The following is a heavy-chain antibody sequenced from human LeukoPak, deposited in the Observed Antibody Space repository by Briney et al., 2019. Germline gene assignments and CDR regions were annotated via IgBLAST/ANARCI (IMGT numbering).Heavy chain of an antibody. CDR2: ISSSGSTI. Sequence: AGTLRLSCAASGFTFSDYYMSWIRQAPGKGLEWVSYISSSGSTIYYADTVKGRFTISRDNAKNSLYLQMNSRRAEDTAVYYCARPNWNDYRAWDYWGQGTLVTVSS. J-gene: IGHJ4*02. V-gene: IGHV3-11*01. CDR1: GFTFSDYY. CDR3: ARPNWNDYRAWDY. D-gene: IGHD1-1*01.